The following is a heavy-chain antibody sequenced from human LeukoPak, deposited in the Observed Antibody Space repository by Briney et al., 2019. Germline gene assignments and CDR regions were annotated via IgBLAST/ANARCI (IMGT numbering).Heavy chain of an antibody. V-gene: IGHV3-7*01. CDR2: MSEDGNEI. D-gene: IGHD2-2*01. Sequence: GGSLRLSCAASGFTFSTSSMSWVRQSPGKGLEWVAKMSEDGNEIFYVDSVKGRFTISRDNAKKSLYLQLNSLRPEDSAVYYCARPRGCGSARCNNFDYWGQGTLVSVSS. CDR1: GFTFSTSS. CDR3: ARPRGCGSARCNNFDY. J-gene: IGHJ4*02.